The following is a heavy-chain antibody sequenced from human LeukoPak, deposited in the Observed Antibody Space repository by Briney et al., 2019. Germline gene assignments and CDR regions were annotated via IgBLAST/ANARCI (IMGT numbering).Heavy chain of an antibody. V-gene: IGHV1-24*01. J-gene: IGHJ5*02. D-gene: IGHD4-17*01. CDR1: GYTLTELS. Sequence: ASVKVSCKVSGYTLTELSMHWVRQAPGKGLEWMGGFDPEDGETIYAQKFQGRVTMTEDTSTDTAYMELSSLRSEDTAVYYCARVGTTVIEAYNWFDPWGRGTLVTVSS. CDR3: ARVGTTVIEAYNWFDP. CDR2: FDPEDGET.